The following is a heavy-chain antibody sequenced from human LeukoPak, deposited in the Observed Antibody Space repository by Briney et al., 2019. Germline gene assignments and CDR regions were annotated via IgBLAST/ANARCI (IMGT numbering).Heavy chain of an antibody. CDR3: ARDLAAAGN. D-gene: IGHD6-13*01. V-gene: IGHV1-2*02. CDR2: INPDSGGT. J-gene: IGHJ4*02. CDR1: GYTFAGYY. Sequence: ASVKVSCKASGYTFAGYYMHWVRQAPGQGLEWMGWINPDSGGTNYAQKFQGRVTMTRDTSISTVYMELSRLRSDDTAVYYCARDLAAAGNWGQGTLVTVSS.